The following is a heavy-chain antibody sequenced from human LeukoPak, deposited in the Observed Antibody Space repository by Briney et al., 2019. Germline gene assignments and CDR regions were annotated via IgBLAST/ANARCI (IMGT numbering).Heavy chain of an antibody. CDR3: ARISTEDSSSFEPDY. CDR2: ISPNSGGT. CDR1: GYTFTGYY. D-gene: IGHD6-13*01. Sequence: GASVKVSCKASGYTFTGYYMHWVRRAPGQGLEWMGRISPNSGGTNYAQKFQGRVTMTRDTSISTAYMELSRLRSDDTAVYYCARISTEDSSSFEPDYWGQGTLVTVSS. V-gene: IGHV1-2*06. J-gene: IGHJ4*02.